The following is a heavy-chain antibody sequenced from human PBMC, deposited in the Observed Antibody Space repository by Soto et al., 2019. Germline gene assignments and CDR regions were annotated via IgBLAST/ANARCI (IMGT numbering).Heavy chain of an antibody. Sequence: SVKVSCKASGFTFTSSAVQWVRQARGQRLEWIGWIVVGSGNTNYAQKFLERVTITRDMSTSTAYMELSSLRSEDTAVYYCAAGARSGGSSPFDYWGQGTLVTVSS. J-gene: IGHJ4*02. D-gene: IGHD2-15*01. V-gene: IGHV1-58*01. CDR2: IVVGSGNT. CDR1: GFTFTSSA. CDR3: AAGARSGGSSPFDY.